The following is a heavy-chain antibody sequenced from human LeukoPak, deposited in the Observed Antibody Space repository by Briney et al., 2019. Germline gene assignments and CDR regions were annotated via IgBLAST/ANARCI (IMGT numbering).Heavy chain of an antibody. Sequence: ASVKVSCKASGYTFTGYYIHWVRHAPGQGLEWMGWINPGSGGTNYAEKFRGRVIMTRDTSITTAYMEVDSLRSDDTAAYYCARWYHVNALDIWGQGTLVTVSS. D-gene: IGHD2-2*01. CDR2: INPGSGGT. CDR3: ARWYHVNALDI. J-gene: IGHJ3*02. CDR1: GYTFTGYY. V-gene: IGHV1-2*02.